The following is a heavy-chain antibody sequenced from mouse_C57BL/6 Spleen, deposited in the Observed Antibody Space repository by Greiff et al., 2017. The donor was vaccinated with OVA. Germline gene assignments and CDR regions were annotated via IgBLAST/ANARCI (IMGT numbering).Heavy chain of an antibody. CDR3: ARLDYYGSSYVAWFAY. CDR2: INPGSGGT. CDR1: GYAFTNYL. Sequence: VQLQQSGAELVRPGTSVKVSCKASGYAFTNYLIEWVKQRPGQGLEWIGVINPGSGGTNYNEKFKGKATLTADKSSSTAYMQLSSLTSEDSAVYFCARLDYYGSSYVAWFAYWGQGTLVTVSA. V-gene: IGHV1-54*01. D-gene: IGHD1-1*01. J-gene: IGHJ3*01.